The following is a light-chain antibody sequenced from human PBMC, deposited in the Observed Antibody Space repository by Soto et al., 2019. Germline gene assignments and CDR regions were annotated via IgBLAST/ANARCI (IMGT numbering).Light chain of an antibody. CDR1: RSVLYSSNNKNY. CDR3: QQYYATPRT. J-gene: IGKJ1*01. CDR2: WAS. Sequence: DIVMTQSPDSLAVSLAERATINCRSSRSVLYSSNNKNYLAWYQQKPGQPPKLLIFWASTRDSGVPARFSGSGSGTDFTLTISSLQAEDVAVYYCQQYYATPRTFGQGTKVDIK. V-gene: IGKV4-1*01.